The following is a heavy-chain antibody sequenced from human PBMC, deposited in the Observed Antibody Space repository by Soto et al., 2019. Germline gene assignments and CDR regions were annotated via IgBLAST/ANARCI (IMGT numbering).Heavy chain of an antibody. Sequence: SETLSRTCTVSGVSISSRSYYWAWVRQPPGKGLEWIGSISYSGTTYYNPSLQSQVTLSVDASKDQFSLRLTSVTAADTAVYYCARRANSGTGYYFDFWGQGTLVTVSS. CDR2: ISYSGTT. CDR3: ARRANSGTGYYFDF. CDR1: GVSISSRSYY. D-gene: IGHD5-12*01. J-gene: IGHJ4*02. V-gene: IGHV4-39*01.